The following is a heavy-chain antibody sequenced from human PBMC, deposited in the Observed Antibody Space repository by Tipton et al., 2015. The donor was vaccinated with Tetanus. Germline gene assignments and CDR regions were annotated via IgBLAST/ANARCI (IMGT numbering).Heavy chain of an antibody. CDR3: ATSPRLPEGY. CDR1: GFSLSNYG. CDR2: IWYDGSNE. V-gene: IGHV3-33*01. Sequence: SLRLSCAASGFSLSNYGMHWVRQVPGRRLEWVAGIWYDGSNENYAGSVKGRFTIFRDTSKSTLYLQMNSLRAEDTAVYYCATSPRLPEGYWGQGILVTVSS. J-gene: IGHJ4*02.